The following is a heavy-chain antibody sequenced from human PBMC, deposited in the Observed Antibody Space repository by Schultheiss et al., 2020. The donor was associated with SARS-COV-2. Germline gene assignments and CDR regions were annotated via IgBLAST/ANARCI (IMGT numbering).Heavy chain of an antibody. CDR1: GFTFSSYS. CDR2: ISSSSSTI. CDR3: ARDGPPPVVGLLDY. V-gene: IGHV3-48*01. J-gene: IGHJ4*02. D-gene: IGHD2-15*01. Sequence: GGSLRLSCAASGFTFSSYSMNWVRQAPGKGLEWVSYISSSSSTIYYADSVKGRFTISRDNSKNTLYLQMNSLRAEDTAVYYCARDGPPPVVGLLDYWGQGTLVTVSS.